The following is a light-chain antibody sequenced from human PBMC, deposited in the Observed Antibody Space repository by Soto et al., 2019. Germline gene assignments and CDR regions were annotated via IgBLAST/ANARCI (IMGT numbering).Light chain of an antibody. Sequence: EIMLTQSPGTLSLSPGERATLSCRASQSVSSSYLAWYQQKPGQAPRLLIYGASARATGIPDRFSGSGSGTDFTLTISRLEPEDFAAYYCQQYGSSPLFTFGTGTKVDIK. V-gene: IGKV3-20*01. J-gene: IGKJ3*01. CDR2: GAS. CDR3: QQYGSSPLFT. CDR1: QSVSSSY.